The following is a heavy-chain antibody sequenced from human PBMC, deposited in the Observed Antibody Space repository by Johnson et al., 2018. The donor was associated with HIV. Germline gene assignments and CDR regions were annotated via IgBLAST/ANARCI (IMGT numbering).Heavy chain of an antibody. Sequence: QMQLVESGGGVVQPGRSQRLSCAASGFPFRDSAMHWVRQAPGTGLEWVAVILFDGVYKHYDESVKGRFTIPRDNSKNTLYLQMNSLRGEDTAVYYRARGPPPCARFGGAAKPNDGFDIWGQGTMVTVSS. J-gene: IGHJ3*02. CDR1: GFPFRDSA. V-gene: IGHV3-30-3*01. CDR2: ILFDGVYK. CDR3: ARGPPPCARFGGAAKPNDGFDI. D-gene: IGHD3-3*01.